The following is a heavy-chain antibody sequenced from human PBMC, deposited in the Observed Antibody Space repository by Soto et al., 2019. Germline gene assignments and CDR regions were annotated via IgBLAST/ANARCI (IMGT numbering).Heavy chain of an antibody. CDR3: AKAPRLLGVDNWFDH. J-gene: IGHJ5*02. D-gene: IGHD3-22*01. V-gene: IGHV3-23*01. CDR2: ISGSGGST. Sequence: PXGSLRLTCAASGFTFSSYSMSWVRQAPGKGLEWVSAISGSGGSTYYADSVKGRFTISRDNSKNTLYLQMNSLRAEDTAVYYCAKAPRLLGVDNWFDHWGQGTLVTVLL. CDR1: GFTFSSYS.